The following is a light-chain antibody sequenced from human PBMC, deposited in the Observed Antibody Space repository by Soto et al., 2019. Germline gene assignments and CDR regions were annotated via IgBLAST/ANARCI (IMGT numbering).Light chain of an antibody. CDR1: QSVSSNY. V-gene: IGKV3-20*01. Sequence: EIVLTQSPGTLSSSPGERATLSCRGSQSVSSNYLAWYQQKPGQAPRLLIYGASRRATGIPDRFSGSGSGTDFTLNISRLEPEDFAVYYCQQYGSTPKTFGQGTKVDIK. CDR3: QQYGSTPKT. CDR2: GAS. J-gene: IGKJ1*01.